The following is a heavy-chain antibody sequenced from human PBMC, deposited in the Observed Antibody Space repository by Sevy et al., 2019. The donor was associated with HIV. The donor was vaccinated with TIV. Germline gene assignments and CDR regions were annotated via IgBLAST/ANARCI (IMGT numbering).Heavy chain of an antibody. J-gene: IGHJ3*02. Sequence: GGSLRLSCTASGFTFNRYWMSWVRQTPGKELEWVANVKQDGSEQYYVNSLKGRFTISRDNAKNSLYLQMNSLRAEDTAVYYCASLREKKLVIIPSFAFDMWGQVTLVTVSS. CDR1: GFTFNRYW. CDR2: VKQDGSEQ. V-gene: IGHV3-7*01. CDR3: ASLREKKLVIIPSFAFDM. D-gene: IGHD3-3*01.